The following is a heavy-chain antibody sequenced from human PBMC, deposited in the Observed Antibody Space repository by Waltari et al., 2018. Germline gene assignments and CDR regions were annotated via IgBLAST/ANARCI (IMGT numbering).Heavy chain of an antibody. V-gene: IGHV4-34*01. CDR2: INHSGTT. CDR3: ARGRLRGWSAAGARGFDY. D-gene: IGHD6-19*01. J-gene: IGHJ4*02. CDR1: GGSFSGYY. Sequence: QVQLQQWGAGLLKPSETLSLTCAVYGGSFSGYYWSWIRQPPGRGLEWIGEINHSGTTNYNPSRKTRVTISLDTSKNQFSLKLSSVTAADTAVYYCARGRLRGWSAAGARGFDYWGQGTLVTVSS.